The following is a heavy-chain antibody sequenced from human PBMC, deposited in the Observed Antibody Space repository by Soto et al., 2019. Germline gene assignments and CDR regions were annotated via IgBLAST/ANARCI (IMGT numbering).Heavy chain of an antibody. CDR3: ARSVAWFDP. J-gene: IGHJ5*02. Sequence: SETRSLTCAVYGGSFSGYYWSWIRQPPGKGLEWIGEINHSGSTNYNPSLKSRVTISVDTSKNQFSLKLSSVTAADTAVYYCARSVAWFDPWGQGTLVTVSS. CDR2: INHSGST. CDR1: GGSFSGYY. V-gene: IGHV4-34*01. D-gene: IGHD2-21*01.